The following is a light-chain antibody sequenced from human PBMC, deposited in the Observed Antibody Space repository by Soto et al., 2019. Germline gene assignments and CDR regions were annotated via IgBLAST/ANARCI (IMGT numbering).Light chain of an antibody. Sequence: EIVLTQSPGTLSLSPGERPTLSCRASRSVSSDYLAWYQQKPGQAPRLLIHGASNRATGIPDRFSGRGSGTEFTLTISYLRPEDFAVYFCQQYHDWVTFGGGTKVDIK. J-gene: IGKJ4*01. CDR3: QQYHDWVT. CDR2: GAS. CDR1: RSVSSDY. V-gene: IGKV3-20*01.